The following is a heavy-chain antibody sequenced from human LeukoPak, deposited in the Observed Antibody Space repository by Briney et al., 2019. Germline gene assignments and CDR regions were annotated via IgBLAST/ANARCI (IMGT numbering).Heavy chain of an antibody. J-gene: IGHJ4*02. CDR1: GGSISSYY. V-gene: IGHV4-59*01. CDR3: ARSHSVWASFDY. Sequence: SETLSLTCTVSGGSISSYYWSWIRQPPGKGLEWIGYIYYSGSTNYNPSLKSRVTISVDTSKNQFSLKLSSVTAADTAVYYCARSHSVWASFDYWGQGTLVTVSS. D-gene: IGHD3-16*01. CDR2: IYYSGST.